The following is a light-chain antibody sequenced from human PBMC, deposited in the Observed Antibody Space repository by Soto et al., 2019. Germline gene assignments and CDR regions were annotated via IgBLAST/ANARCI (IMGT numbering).Light chain of an antibody. Sequence: DIQMTQSPSSLSASVGDRVTITCRASQSISSYLNWYQQKQGKAPKLLIYAASSLQSGVPSRFSGSGSGTDFTLTISSRQPEDFATYYCQQSYSTPYTFGQGTKLEIK. CDR3: QQSYSTPYT. J-gene: IGKJ2*01. V-gene: IGKV1-39*01. CDR1: QSISSY. CDR2: AAS.